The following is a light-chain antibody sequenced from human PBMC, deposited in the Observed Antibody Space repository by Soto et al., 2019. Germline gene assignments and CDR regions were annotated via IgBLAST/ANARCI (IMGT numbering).Light chain of an antibody. Sequence: QSALTQPASVSGSPGQSITISCTGTSSDVGTYHLVSWYQQHPGKAPKLMICEVSKRPSGVSNRFSGSKSGNTASLTISGLQAEDEADYYCCSYAGSSTYVFGTGTKLTVL. CDR3: CSYAGSSTYV. CDR2: EVS. CDR1: SSDVGTYHL. V-gene: IGLV2-23*02. J-gene: IGLJ1*01.